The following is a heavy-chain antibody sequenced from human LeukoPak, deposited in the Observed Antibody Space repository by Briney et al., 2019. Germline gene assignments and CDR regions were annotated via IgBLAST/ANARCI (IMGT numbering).Heavy chain of an antibody. D-gene: IGHD6-13*01. CDR3: ARDPRPYSSWSYYFDY. Sequence: PGGSLRLSCAASGFTFSSYGMHWVRQAPGKGLEWVANIKQDGSEKYYVDSVKGRFTISRDNAKNSLYLQMNSLRAEDTAVYYCARDPRPYSSWSYYFDYWGQGTLVTVSS. CDR2: IKQDGSEK. J-gene: IGHJ4*02. CDR1: GFTFSSYG. V-gene: IGHV3-7*01.